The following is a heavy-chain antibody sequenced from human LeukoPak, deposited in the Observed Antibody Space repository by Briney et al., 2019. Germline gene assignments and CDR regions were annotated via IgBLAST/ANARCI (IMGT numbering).Heavy chain of an antibody. D-gene: IGHD7-27*01. CDR3: ARGHMGTGGYYYYYGMDV. CDR2: INPNSGGT. V-gene: IGHV1-2*02. Sequence: GASVKVSCKASGYTFTGYYMHWVRQAPGQGLEWMGWINPNSGGTNYAQKFQGRVTMSRDTSISTAYMELSGLRSDDTAVYYCARGHMGTGGYYYYYGMDVWGQGTTVTVSS. CDR1: GYTFTGYY. J-gene: IGHJ6*02.